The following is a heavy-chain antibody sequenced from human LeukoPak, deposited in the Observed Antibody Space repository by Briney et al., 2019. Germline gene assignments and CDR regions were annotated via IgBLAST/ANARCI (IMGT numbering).Heavy chain of an antibody. CDR1: GGTFSSYA. V-gene: IGHV1-69*01. Sequence: SVKVSCKASGGTFSSYAISWVRQAPGQGLEWMGGIIPIFGTANYAQKFQGRVTITAGESTSTAYMELSSLRSEDTAVYYCARDQSDTAMGPFDYWGQGTLVTVSS. CDR3: ARDQSDTAMGPFDY. D-gene: IGHD5-18*01. CDR2: IIPIFGTA. J-gene: IGHJ4*02.